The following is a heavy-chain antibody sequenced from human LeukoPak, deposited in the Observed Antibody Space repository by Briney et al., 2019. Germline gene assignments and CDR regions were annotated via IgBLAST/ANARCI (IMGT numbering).Heavy chain of an antibody. CDR1: GGSISSSSYY. CDR3: AKDDAWLQFGE. CDR2: ISPRGDIT. V-gene: IGHV3-23*01. D-gene: IGHD3-10*01. J-gene: IGHJ4*02. Sequence: PSETLSLTCTVSGGSISSSSYYWGWIRQPPGKGLEWVSGISPRGDITYYADSVKGRFTVSRDNFKNTLYLEVISLTAEDTAVYYCAKDDAWLQFGEWSQGTLVTVSS.